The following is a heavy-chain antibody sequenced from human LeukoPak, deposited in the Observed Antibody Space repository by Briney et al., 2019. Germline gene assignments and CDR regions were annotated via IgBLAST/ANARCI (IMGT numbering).Heavy chain of an antibody. J-gene: IGHJ4*02. D-gene: IGHD6-13*01. Sequence: KFQGRVTITRDTSASTAYMELSSLRSEGTAVYYCARVLSSSHFDYWGQGTLVTVSS. V-gene: IGHV1-3*01. CDR3: ARVLSSSHFDY.